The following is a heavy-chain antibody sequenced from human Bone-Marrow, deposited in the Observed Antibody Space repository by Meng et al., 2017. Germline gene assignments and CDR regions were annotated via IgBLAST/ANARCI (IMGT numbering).Heavy chain of an antibody. D-gene: IGHD3-10*01. Sequence: SETLSLTCNVSGGSISSRSYYWAWIRQPPGKTMEWIGSIHQSGSTYYNPSLKSRIIMSADMSKNQFSLKVWSVTAADTAVYYCTRGASFFGAGSFDWWGQGTLVTVSS. V-gene: IGHV4-39*07. CDR2: IHQSGST. J-gene: IGHJ4*02. CDR1: GGSISSRSYY. CDR3: TRGASFFGAGSFDW.